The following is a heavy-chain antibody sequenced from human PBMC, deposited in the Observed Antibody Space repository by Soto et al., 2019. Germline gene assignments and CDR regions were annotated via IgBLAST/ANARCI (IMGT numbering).Heavy chain of an antibody. Sequence: EVQLLESGGGLVQPGGSLRLSCAASGFTFSSYAMTWVRQAPGKGLEWVSAISGSGGSTYYADSVKGRFIISRDNSKNTLYLQMSSLRAEDTAVYYCATLVGATTTFDYWGQGTLVTVSS. V-gene: IGHV3-23*01. D-gene: IGHD1-26*01. CDR1: GFTFSSYA. CDR2: ISGSGGST. J-gene: IGHJ4*02. CDR3: ATLVGATTTFDY.